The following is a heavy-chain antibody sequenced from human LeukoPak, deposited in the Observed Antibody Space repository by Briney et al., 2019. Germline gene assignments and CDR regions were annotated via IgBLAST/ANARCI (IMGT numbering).Heavy chain of an antibody. CDR1: GFTFSSYA. D-gene: IGHD1-26*01. CDR2: ISYDGSNK. V-gene: IGHV3-30-3*02. Sequence: PGRSLRLSCAASGFTFSSYAMHWVRQAPGKGLEWVAVISYDGSNKYYADSVKGRFTISRDNSKNTLYLQMNSLRVEDTAVFYCAKRLASVGSLDYWGQGTLVTVSS. CDR3: AKRLASVGSLDY. J-gene: IGHJ4*02.